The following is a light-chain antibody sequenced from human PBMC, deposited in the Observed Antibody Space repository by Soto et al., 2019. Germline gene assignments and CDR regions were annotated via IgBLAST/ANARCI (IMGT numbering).Light chain of an antibody. Sequence: QSVLTQPASVSGSPGQSITISCTGTSSDVGGYNYVSWYQQHPGKAPKLMIYEVSYRPSGVSTRFSGSKSGNTASLTISGLLAEDEADYYCSSYTSSSTGVFGGGTKVTVL. J-gene: IGLJ3*02. CDR3: SSYTSSSTGV. V-gene: IGLV2-14*01. CDR2: EVS. CDR1: SSDVGGYNY.